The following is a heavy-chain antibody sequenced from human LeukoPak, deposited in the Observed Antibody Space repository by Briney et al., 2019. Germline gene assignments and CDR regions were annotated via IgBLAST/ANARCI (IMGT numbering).Heavy chain of an antibody. CDR3: ARGGHPGYSSGWYYY. V-gene: IGHV1-69*13. CDR2: IIPIFGAA. J-gene: IGHJ4*02. Sequence: SVKVSCKASGGTFSSYAISWVRQAPGQGLEWMGGIIPIFGAANYAQKFQGRVTITADESTSTAYMELSSLRSEDTAVYYCARGGHPGYSSGWYYYWGQGTLVTVSS. D-gene: IGHD6-19*01. CDR1: GGTFSSYA.